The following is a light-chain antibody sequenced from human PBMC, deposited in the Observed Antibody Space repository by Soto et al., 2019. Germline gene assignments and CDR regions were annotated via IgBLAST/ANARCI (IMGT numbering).Light chain of an antibody. V-gene: IGLV2-14*01. Sequence: QSALTLPASVSGSPGQSITISCTGTSGDIGSYNRVSWYQQHPGKAPKLIIYEVTDRPSGVSNRFSGYKSGNTASLTISGLQAEDEAEYYCSSYTNINTRARVLGTGTKVTVL. CDR3: SSYTNINTRARV. CDR1: SGDIGSYNR. CDR2: EVT. J-gene: IGLJ1*01.